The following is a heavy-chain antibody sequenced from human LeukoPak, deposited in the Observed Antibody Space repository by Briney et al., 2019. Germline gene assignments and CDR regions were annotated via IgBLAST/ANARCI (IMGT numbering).Heavy chain of an antibody. CDR1: GYTFTDYY. D-gene: IGHD2-15*01. CDR2: INPNSGRT. Sequence: ASVKVSCKASGYTFTDYYMHWVRQPPGQGLEWMGWINPNSGRTHSVQNFQGRVTMTRDTSINTAYMEVSRLRSDDTAVYYCARGGKYGWSGGSCYADYWGQGTLVTVSS. CDR3: ARGGKYGWSGGSCYADY. J-gene: IGHJ4*02. V-gene: IGHV1-2*02.